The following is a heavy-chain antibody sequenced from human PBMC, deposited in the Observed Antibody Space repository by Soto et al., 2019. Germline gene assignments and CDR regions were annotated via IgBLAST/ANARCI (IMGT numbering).Heavy chain of an antibody. V-gene: IGHV3-21*01. Sequence: EVQLVESGGGLVKPGGSLRLSCAASGFTFSSYSMNWVRQAPGKGLEWVSSISSSSSYIYYADSVKGRFTSTRDNAKNSLYLQMNSLRAEDTAVYYCARDGAEYSSSFGGMDVWGQGTTVTVSS. D-gene: IGHD6-6*01. CDR1: GFTFSSYS. CDR2: ISSSSSYI. CDR3: ARDGAEYSSSFGGMDV. J-gene: IGHJ6*02.